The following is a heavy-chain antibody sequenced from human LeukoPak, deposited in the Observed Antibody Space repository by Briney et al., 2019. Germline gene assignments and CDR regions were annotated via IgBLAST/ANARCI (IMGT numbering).Heavy chain of an antibody. J-gene: IGHJ4*02. V-gene: IGHV4-39*07. CDR1: GGSISSRSHS. Sequence: SETLSLTCTVSGGSISSRSHSWGWIRQPPGKGLEWIGSLYYSGSTYYNPSLKSRVTISVDTSKNQFSLKLRTVTAADTAVYYCARGLGELYFDYWGQGTLVTVSS. D-gene: IGHD1-26*01. CDR2: LYYSGST. CDR3: ARGLGELYFDY.